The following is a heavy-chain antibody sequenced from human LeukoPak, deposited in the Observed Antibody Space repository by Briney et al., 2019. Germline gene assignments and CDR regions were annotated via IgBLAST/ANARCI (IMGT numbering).Heavy chain of an antibody. CDR3: ARGSSSSWYTRNSVRNNWFDP. D-gene: IGHD6-13*01. V-gene: IGHV4-34*01. J-gene: IGHJ5*02. CDR1: GGSFSGYY. CDR2: INHSGST. Sequence: SETLSLTCAVYGGSFSGYYWSWIRQPPGKGLEWIGEINHSGSTNYNPSLKSRVTISVDTSKNQFSLKLSYVTAADTAVYYCARGSSSSWYTRNSVRNNWFDPWGQGTLVTVSS.